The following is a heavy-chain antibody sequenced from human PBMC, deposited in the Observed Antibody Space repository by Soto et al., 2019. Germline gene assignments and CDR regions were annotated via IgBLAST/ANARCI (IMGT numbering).Heavy chain of an antibody. CDR1: GYSFTSYW. CDR2: IYPGDSDT. Sequence: PGESLKISCKGSGYSFTSYWIGWVRQMPGKGLEWMGIIYPGDSDTRYSPSFQGQVTISADKSISTAYLQWSSLKASDTAMYYCARRAAAGTGYYYYGMDVWGQGTTVTVSS. D-gene: IGHD6-13*01. V-gene: IGHV5-51*01. J-gene: IGHJ6*02. CDR3: ARRAAAGTGYYYYGMDV.